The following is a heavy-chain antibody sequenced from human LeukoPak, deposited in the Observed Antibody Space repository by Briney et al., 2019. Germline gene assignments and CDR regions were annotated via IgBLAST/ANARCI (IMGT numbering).Heavy chain of an antibody. CDR3: ARNNGMDV. J-gene: IGHJ6*02. CDR1: GFAFSSHW. V-gene: IGHV3-7*03. CDR2: VNRDGSET. Sequence: GSLRLSCAASGFAFSSHWMTWVRQVPGRGPEWVANVNRDGSETYYLDFVKGRFTISKDNAKNSLYLQMNSLRAEDTALYHCARNNGMDVWGQGTTVIVSS.